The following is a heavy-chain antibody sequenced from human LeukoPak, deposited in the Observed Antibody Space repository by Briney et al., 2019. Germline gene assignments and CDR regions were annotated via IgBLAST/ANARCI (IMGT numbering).Heavy chain of an antibody. CDR3: ARRGGYSGYGPFDY. Sequence: SETLSLTCTVSGDSISTSNSYWGWIRQPPGKGLEWIGSIYYSGNTYYNASLKSRVTISVDTSKYQFSLKFTSVTAADTAVYYCARRGGYSGYGPFDYWGQGTLVTVSS. D-gene: IGHD5-12*01. CDR2: IYYSGNT. V-gene: IGHV4-39*01. CDR1: GDSISTSNSY. J-gene: IGHJ4*02.